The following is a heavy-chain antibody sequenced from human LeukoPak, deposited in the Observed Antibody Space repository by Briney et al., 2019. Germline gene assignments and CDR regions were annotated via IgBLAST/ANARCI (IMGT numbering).Heavy chain of an antibody. V-gene: IGHV3-30*02. J-gene: IGHJ4*02. CDR1: GFSFSRYD. Sequence: KPGGSLILSCAASGFSFSRYDIHWVRQAPGKGLEWVAFIRYDGSNKNYADSVKGRFTISRDNFMSTVYLQMNSLRAEDTAVYYCAKDRQTITIFGVVNTPRANFDYWGQGTLVTVSS. CDR2: IRYDGSNK. CDR3: AKDRQTITIFGVVNTPRANFDY. D-gene: IGHD3-3*01.